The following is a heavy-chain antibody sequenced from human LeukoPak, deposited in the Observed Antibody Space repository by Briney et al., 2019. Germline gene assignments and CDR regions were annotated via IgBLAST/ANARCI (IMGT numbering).Heavy chain of an antibody. J-gene: IGHJ5*02. D-gene: IGHD2-15*01. CDR3: ARGPPEYCSGGSCYSGRNWIDP. CDR2: INPDGGA. V-gene: IGHV1-2*02. Sequence: ASVKVSCKASGCIFTGYYINWVRQAPGQGLEWMGWINPDGGADYAQKFQGRVTMTRDTSISTAYMALSRLRSDDTAVYYCARGPPEYCSGGSCYSGRNWIDPWGQGTLVTVSS. CDR1: GCIFTGYY.